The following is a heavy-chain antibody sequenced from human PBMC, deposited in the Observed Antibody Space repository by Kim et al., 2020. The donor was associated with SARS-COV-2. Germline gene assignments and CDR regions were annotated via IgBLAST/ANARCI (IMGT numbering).Heavy chain of an antibody. Sequence: SNPSLKRRVTISVDTSKNQFSLKLSAVTAADTAVYYCARSGGAIPDDYWGQGTLVTVSS. D-gene: IGHD2-15*01. CDR3: ARSGGAIPDDY. J-gene: IGHJ4*02. V-gene: IGHV4-59*01.